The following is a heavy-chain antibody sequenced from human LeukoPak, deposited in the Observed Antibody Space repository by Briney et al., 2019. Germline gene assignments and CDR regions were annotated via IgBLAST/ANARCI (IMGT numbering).Heavy chain of an antibody. D-gene: IGHD6-19*01. V-gene: IGHV4-34*01. Sequence: PSETLSLTCAVYGGSFSGYYWSWIRQPPGKGLEWIGEINHSGSTNYNPSLKSRVTISVDTSKNQFFLKLSSVTAADTAVYYCAREEWLGIDYWGQGTLVTVSS. J-gene: IGHJ4*02. CDR1: GGSFSGYY. CDR3: AREEWLGIDY. CDR2: INHSGST.